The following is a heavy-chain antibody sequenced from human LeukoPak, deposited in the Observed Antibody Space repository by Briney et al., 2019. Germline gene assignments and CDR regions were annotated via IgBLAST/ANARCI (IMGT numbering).Heavy chain of an antibody. V-gene: IGHV3-33*08. Sequence: PGGSLRLSCAASGFIYSHYGMHWVRQAPGKGLEWVAVICSDGSNRFYAGSVKGRFTISRDNSQRTLFLQMNSLRVEDTAMYYCVRDAQRGFDYSNSLKYWGHGTLVTVSS. J-gene: IGHJ4*01. CDR2: ICSDGSNR. CDR1: GFIYSHYG. CDR3: VRDAQRGFDYSNSLKY. D-gene: IGHD4-11*01.